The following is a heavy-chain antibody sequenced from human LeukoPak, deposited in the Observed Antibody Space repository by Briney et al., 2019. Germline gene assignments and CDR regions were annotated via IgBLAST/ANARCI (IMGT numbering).Heavy chain of an antibody. J-gene: IGHJ4*02. CDR3: ARASRDGYNQNFDH. Sequence: NHGESLKISCKGSGYSFTSYWIAWARQRPGKGLEWMGIIYPGGSETRYDPSFQGQVTISADTSTSTAYLQWSSLRASDTAMYYCARASRDGYNQNFDHWGQGTQVTVSS. CDR2: IYPGGSET. D-gene: IGHD5-24*01. V-gene: IGHV5-51*01. CDR1: GYSFTSYW.